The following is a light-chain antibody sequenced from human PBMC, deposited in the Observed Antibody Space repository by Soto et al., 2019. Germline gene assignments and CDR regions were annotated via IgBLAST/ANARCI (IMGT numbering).Light chain of an antibody. CDR1: TRDIAGYNY. CDR2: QVT. J-gene: IGLJ1*01. Sequence: QSALTQPPSVSGPFGQWITISCPGTTRDIAGYNYISWYQQLPGKAPKLMIYQVTIRPSGISNRFSGSKSGNTASLTISGLQAEDEADYYCTSFSSSTSLYVFGTGTKLTVL. CDR3: TSFSSSTSLYV. V-gene: IGLV2-14*01.